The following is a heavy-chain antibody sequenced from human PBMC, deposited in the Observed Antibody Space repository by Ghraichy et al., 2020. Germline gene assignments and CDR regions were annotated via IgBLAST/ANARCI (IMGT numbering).Heavy chain of an antibody. V-gene: IGHV4-34*01. Sequence: SETLSLTCAVYGGSFSGYYWSWIRQPPGKGLEWIGEINRGGSTDYNPSLKSRVTMSLDTSKNQFSLKVSSVTAADTAVYYCARGYASGSYYNYWGQGTLVTVSS. CDR2: INRGGST. CDR3: ARGYASGSYYNY. J-gene: IGHJ4*02. D-gene: IGHD3-10*01. CDR1: GGSFSGYY.